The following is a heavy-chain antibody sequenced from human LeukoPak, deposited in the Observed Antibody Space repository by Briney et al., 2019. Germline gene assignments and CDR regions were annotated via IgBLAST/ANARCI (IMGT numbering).Heavy chain of an antibody. CDR3: AGHGENPTPECYYYYYMDV. D-gene: IGHD1-14*01. CDR1: GYSISSGYY. V-gene: IGHV4-38-2*01. CDR2: IYHSGST. J-gene: IGHJ6*03. Sequence: SETLSLTCAVSGYSISSGYYWGWIRQPPGKGLEWIGSIYHSGSTYYNPSLKSRVTISVDTSKNQFSLKLSSVTAADTAVYYCAGHGENPTPECYYYYYMDVWGKGTTVTVSS.